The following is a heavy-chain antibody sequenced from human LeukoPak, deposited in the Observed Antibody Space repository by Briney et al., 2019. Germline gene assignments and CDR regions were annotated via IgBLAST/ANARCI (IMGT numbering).Heavy chain of an antibody. D-gene: IGHD6-13*01. CDR2: VFHSGTT. V-gene: IGHV4-59*01. J-gene: IGHJ2*01. CDR3: TRIYSSSSFWYIDL. Sequence: PSETLSLTCTVSDDSISSYHWSWVRQPPGKGLEWLANVFHSGTTNYTPSLKSRVTISIDTSENQFSLTLASVTAADTATYFCTRIYSSSSFWYIDLWGRGTLVTVS. CDR1: DDSISSYH.